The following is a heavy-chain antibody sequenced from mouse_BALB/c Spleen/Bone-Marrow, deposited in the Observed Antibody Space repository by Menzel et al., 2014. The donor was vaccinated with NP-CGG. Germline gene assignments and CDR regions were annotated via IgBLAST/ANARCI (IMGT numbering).Heavy chain of an antibody. D-gene: IGHD1-1*01. CDR1: GYTFTNYW. CDR3: TRRAYGGSYGFAY. Sequence: VQLQQSEAELAKPGASVKMSCKASGYTFTNYWMHWVKQRPGQGLEWIGYINPSTGYTEYNQKFKDKATLTADKSSSTAYMQLSSLTSEDSSVFYCTRRAYGGSYGFAYWGQGTLVTVSA. J-gene: IGHJ3*01. V-gene: IGHV1-7*01. CDR2: INPSTGYT.